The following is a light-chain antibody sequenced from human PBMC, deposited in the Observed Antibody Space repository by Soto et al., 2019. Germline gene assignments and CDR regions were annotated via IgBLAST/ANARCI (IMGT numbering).Light chain of an antibody. CDR1: QGISSY. V-gene: IGKV1-9*01. CDR3: HQYGSSLGT. Sequence: DIPLTQSPSFLSASVGDRVTITCRASQGISSYLAWYQQRAGKAPKFLMYAAPTLQSGVPSRFSGSGSGTDFTLTISRLEPEDFAVYYCHQYGSSLGTFGQGTKVEV. CDR2: AAP. J-gene: IGKJ2*01.